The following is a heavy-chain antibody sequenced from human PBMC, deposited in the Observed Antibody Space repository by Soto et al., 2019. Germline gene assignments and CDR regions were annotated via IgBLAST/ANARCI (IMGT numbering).Heavy chain of an antibody. CDR3: ARGVANSWYYFDY. Sequence: PSETLSLTCTVSGGSISSYYWSWIRQPPGKGLEWIGYIYYSGSTNYAPSLKSRVTISVDLSKNQFSLKLNSVTAADTAVYYCARGVANSWYYFDYWGQGTLVTLSS. J-gene: IGHJ4*02. CDR2: IYYSGST. CDR1: GGSISSYY. V-gene: IGHV4-59*08. D-gene: IGHD6-13*01.